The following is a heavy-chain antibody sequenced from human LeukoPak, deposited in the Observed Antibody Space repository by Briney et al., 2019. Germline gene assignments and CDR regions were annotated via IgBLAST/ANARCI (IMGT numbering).Heavy chain of an antibody. CDR3: ARRDTSGSYYFDY. D-gene: IGHD6-19*01. J-gene: IGHJ4*02. CDR2: ISGSGGST. Sequence: GGSLRLSCEASGFTFSTYGMSWVRQAPGKGLEWVSAISGSGGSTYYADSVKGRVTISRDNSKNTLYLQVNSLRVEDTAVYYCARRDTSGSYYFDYWGQGTLVTVSS. CDR1: GFTFSTYG. V-gene: IGHV3-23*01.